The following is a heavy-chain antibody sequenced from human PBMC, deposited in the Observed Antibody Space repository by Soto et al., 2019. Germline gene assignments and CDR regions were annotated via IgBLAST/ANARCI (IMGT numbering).Heavy chain of an antibody. CDR1: GFTFSSYA. J-gene: IGHJ4*02. Sequence: GGSLRLSCAASGFTFSSYAMHWVRQAPGKELEWVAVISYYGSNKYYADSVKGRFTISRDNSKNTLYLQMNSLRAEDTAVYYCARGVYVFCFDYWGQGTLVTVSS. CDR3: ARGVYVFCFDY. CDR2: ISYYGSNK. D-gene: IGHD3-3*01. V-gene: IGHV3-30-3*01.